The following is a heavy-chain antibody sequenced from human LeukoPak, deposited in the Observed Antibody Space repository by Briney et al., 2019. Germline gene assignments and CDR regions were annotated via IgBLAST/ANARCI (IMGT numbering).Heavy chain of an antibody. V-gene: IGHV4-59*08. CDR2: IHYSGST. CDR3: ARLVTYYYGSGSHYFDY. CDR1: GGSISSYY. J-gene: IGHJ4*02. D-gene: IGHD3-10*01. Sequence: SETLSLTCTASGGSISSYYWSWIRQPPGKGLEWIGYIHYSGSTNYNPSLKSRVTISVDTSKNQFSLKLSSVTAADTAVYYCARLVTYYYGSGSHYFDYWGQGTLVTVSS.